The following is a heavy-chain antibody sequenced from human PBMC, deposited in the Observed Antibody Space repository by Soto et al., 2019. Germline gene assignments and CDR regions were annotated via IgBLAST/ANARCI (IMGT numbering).Heavy chain of an antibody. D-gene: IGHD6-13*01. V-gene: IGHV3-21*01. Sequence: EVQLVESGGGLVKPGGSLRLSCAASGFTFSSFRMNWVRQAPGKGLQWVSYISGSSGFTYYADSVKGRFTISRDNAKNSLYLQMNSLRVEDTAVYYCAREGGRSWSHFDSLGQGTLVTVYS. CDR2: ISGSSGFT. CDR1: GFTFSSFR. CDR3: AREGGRSWSHFDS. J-gene: IGHJ4*02.